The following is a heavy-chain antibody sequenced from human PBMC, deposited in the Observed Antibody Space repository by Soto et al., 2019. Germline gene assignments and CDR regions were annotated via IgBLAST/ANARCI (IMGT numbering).Heavy chain of an antibody. J-gene: IGHJ4*02. CDR3: ARERGYSYGYFDY. Sequence: TSETLSLTCTVSGGSISCGGYYWSWIRQHPGKGLEWIGYIYYSGSTYYNPSLKSRITISVDTSKNQFSLKLSSVTAADTAVYYCARERGYSYGYFDYWGQGTLVTVSS. CDR1: GGSISCGGYY. V-gene: IGHV4-31*03. CDR2: IYYSGST. D-gene: IGHD5-18*01.